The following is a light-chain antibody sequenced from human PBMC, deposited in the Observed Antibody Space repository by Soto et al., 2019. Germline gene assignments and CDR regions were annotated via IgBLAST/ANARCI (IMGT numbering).Light chain of an antibody. CDR3: ASYAVREA. Sequence: QLVLTQPPSASGTPGQRVTISCSGSSSNIGSHFVNWYQQLPGTAPKLLMYNNDQRPSGVPDRFSGSKSGTSASLAISGLQSDDEADYYCASYAVREAFGGGTQLTVL. V-gene: IGLV1-44*01. CDR2: NND. J-gene: IGLJ2*01. CDR1: SSNIGSHF.